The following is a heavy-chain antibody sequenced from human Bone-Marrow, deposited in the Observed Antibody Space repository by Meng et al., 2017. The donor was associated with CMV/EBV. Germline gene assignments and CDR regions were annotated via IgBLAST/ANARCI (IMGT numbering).Heavy chain of an antibody. CDR1: GGTFSSYA. V-gene: IGHV1-2*02. CDR2: TNPNSGGT. D-gene: IGHD5-18*01. Sequence: ASVKVSCKASGGTFSSYAISWVRQAPGQGLEWMGWTNPNSGGTNYAQKFQGRVTMTRDTSISTAYMKLSRLRSDDTAVYYCARDRDEDGYDYYYYYGMDVWGQGTTVTVSS. J-gene: IGHJ6*02. CDR3: ARDRDEDGYDYYYYYGMDV.